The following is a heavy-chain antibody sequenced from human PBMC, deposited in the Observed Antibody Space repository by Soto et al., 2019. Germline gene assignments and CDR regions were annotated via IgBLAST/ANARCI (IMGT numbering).Heavy chain of an antibody. CDR3: TAFSFIITTITDIDY. Sequence: GGSLRLSCAASGFTFSTYAMSWVRQAPGKGLEWVGRIKSKTDGGTTDYAEPVKGRFAISRDDSNNMVYLQMNSLKIEDTAVNYFTAFSFIITTITDIDYWGQETLVPVSS. J-gene: IGHJ4*02. D-gene: IGHD3-16*01. CDR1: GFTFSTYA. V-gene: IGHV3-15*01. CDR2: IKSKTDGGTT.